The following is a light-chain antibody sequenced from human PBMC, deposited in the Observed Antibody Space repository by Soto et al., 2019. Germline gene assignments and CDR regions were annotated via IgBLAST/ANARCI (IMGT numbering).Light chain of an antibody. V-gene: IGKV1-39*01. CDR1: QTSATY. J-gene: IGKJ1*01. Sequence: DIQMTHSPSSLSASVGDRVTITCRASQTSATYINWYQQKSGSAPRLLIYEASGLQSGVPSRFSGSGSGTHFVLTISNFQPEDSATYFCQQTYTNPQTSGQGAKADI. CDR2: EAS. CDR3: QQTYTNPQT.